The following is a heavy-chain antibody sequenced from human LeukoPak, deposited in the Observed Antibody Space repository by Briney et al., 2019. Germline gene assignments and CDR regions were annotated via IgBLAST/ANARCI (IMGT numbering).Heavy chain of an antibody. D-gene: IGHD4-17*01. Sequence: PSETLSLTCTVSGGSISNNNYYWAWIRQPPGKGLECIGSIYYSGSPYYNPSLKSRVTISVVTSKNQFSLRLSSVTAADTAVYYCARGGDYGDLRYFDYWGQGTLVTVSS. CDR3: ARGGDYGDLRYFDY. V-gene: IGHV4-39*01. CDR2: IYYSGSP. CDR1: GGSISNNNYY. J-gene: IGHJ4*02.